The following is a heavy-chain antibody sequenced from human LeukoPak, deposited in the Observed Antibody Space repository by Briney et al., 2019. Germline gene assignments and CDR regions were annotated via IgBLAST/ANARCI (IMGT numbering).Heavy chain of an antibody. CDR1: GFTFSNAW. V-gene: IGHV3-15*01. J-gene: IGHJ4*02. D-gene: IGHD3-22*01. CDR2: IKSKTDGGTT. Sequence: GGSLRLSCAASGFTFSNAWMSWVRQAPGKGLEWVGRIKSKTDGGTTDYAAPVKGRFTISRDDSKNTLYLQMNSLKTEDTAVYYCTTDSDYYDSSGYYSGGYYFDYWGQGTLVTVSS. CDR3: TTDSDYYDSSGYYSGGYYFDY.